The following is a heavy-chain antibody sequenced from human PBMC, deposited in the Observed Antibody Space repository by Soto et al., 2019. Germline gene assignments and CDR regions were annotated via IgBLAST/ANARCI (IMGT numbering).Heavy chain of an antibody. V-gene: IGHV1-46*01. D-gene: IGHD5-12*01. J-gene: IGHJ4*02. CDR1: GYTFTSYY. CDR2: INPSGGST. CDR3: AVVHYRDGYNSPLDY. Sequence: ASVKVSCKASGYTFTSYYMHWVRQAPGQGLEWMGIINPSGGSTSYAQKFQGRVTMTRDTSTSTVYMELSSLRSEDTAVYYCAVVHYRDGYNSPLDYWGKGTLVTVSS.